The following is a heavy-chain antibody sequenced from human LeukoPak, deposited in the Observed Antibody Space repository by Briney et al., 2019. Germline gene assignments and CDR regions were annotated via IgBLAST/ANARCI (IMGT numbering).Heavy chain of an antibody. J-gene: IGHJ4*02. CDR2: IYYSGST. CDR3: ARPIVGATSVEY. D-gene: IGHD1-26*01. CDR1: GGSVSSSSYY. V-gene: IGHV4-39*01. Sequence: SETLSLTCTVSGGSVSSSSYYWGWIRQPPGKELEWIASIYYSGSTYHNPSLKSRVTISVDTSKNQFSLKLSSVTAADTAVYYCARPIVGATSVEYWGQGTLVTVSS.